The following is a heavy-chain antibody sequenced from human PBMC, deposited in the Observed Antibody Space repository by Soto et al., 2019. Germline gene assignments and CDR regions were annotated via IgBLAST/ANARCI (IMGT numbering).Heavy chain of an antibody. V-gene: IGHV3-33*01. J-gene: IGHJ4*02. Sequence: SLRLSCAASGFTFSSYGMHWVRQAPGKGLEWVAVIWYDGSNKYYADSVKGRFTISRDNSKNTLYLQMNSLRAEDTAVYYCARAPYYYDSRGYWAYWGQGTLVTVSS. D-gene: IGHD3-22*01. CDR2: IWYDGSNK. CDR1: GFTFSSYG. CDR3: ARAPYYYDSRGYWAY.